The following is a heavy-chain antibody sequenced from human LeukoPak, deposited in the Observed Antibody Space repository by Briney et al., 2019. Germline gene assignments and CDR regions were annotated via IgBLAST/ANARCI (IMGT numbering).Heavy chain of an antibody. Sequence: PGRSLRLSCAASGFTFSSYAMHWVRQAPGKGLEWVAVISYDGSNKYYADSVKGRFTISRDNSENTLYLQMTSLRAEDTAVYYCARDAEWELPADYWGQGNLVTVSS. CDR3: ARDAEWELPADY. D-gene: IGHD1-26*01. J-gene: IGHJ4*02. V-gene: IGHV3-30-3*01. CDR2: ISYDGSNK. CDR1: GFTFSSYA.